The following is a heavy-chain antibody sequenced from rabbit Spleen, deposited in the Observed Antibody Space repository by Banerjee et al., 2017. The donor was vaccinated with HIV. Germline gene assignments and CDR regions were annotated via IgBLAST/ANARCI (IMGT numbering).Heavy chain of an antibody. V-gene: IGHV1S45*01. D-gene: IGHD1-1*01. CDR2: INTVTGKT. CDR1: GFSFSGSGY. Sequence: QEQLVESGGGLVQPGGSLKLSCKASGFSFSGSGYMCWVRQAPGKGLEWIACINTVTGKTVYASWAKGRFIMSRTSSTTVTLQMTSLTAADTATYFCARNYVNAFDPWGQGTLVTVS. CDR3: ARNYVNAFDP. J-gene: IGHJ2*01.